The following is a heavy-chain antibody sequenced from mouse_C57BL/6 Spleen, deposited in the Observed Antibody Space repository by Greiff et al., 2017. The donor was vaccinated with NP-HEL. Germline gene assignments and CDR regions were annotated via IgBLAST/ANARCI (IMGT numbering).Heavy chain of an antibody. J-gene: IGHJ2*01. CDR1: GYAFSSSW. D-gene: IGHD1-2*01. V-gene: IGHV1-82*01. Sequence: QVQLQQSGPELVKPGASVKISCKASGYAFSSSWMNWVKQRPGTGLEWIGRIYPGDGDPNYNGEFKGMASLTAAESSSTAYMQLSSLTSEDSAVYFCARGGDHYRLDYWGQGTTLTVSS. CDR2: IYPGDGDP. CDR3: ARGGDHYRLDY.